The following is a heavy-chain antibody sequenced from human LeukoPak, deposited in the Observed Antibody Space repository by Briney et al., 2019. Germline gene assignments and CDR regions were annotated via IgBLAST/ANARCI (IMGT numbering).Heavy chain of an antibody. CDR2: IYYSGST. V-gene: IGHV4-59*01. J-gene: IGHJ4*02. D-gene: IGHD6-13*01. CDR3: ARIPGGYSSNWYYFDY. Sequence: SETLSLTCTVSGGSISTYYWSWIRQPPGKGLEWIGYIYYSGSTNYNPSLKSRVTISVDTSKNQFSLKLSSVTAADTAVYYCARIPGGYSSNWYYFDYWGQGTPVTVSS. CDR1: GGSISTYY.